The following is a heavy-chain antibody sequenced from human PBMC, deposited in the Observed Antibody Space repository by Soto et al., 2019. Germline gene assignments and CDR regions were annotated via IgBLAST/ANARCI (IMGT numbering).Heavy chain of an antibody. CDR3: ARDAVTPTNDAFDI. CDR1: GGTFSSYT. CDR2: IIPILGIA. J-gene: IGHJ3*02. D-gene: IGHD4-17*01. Sequence: QVQLVQSGAEVKKPGSSVKVSCKASGGTFSSYTISWVRQAPGQGLEWMGRIIPILGIANYAQKFQGRVTITADKSTSTAYMELSSLRSEDTAVYYCARDAVTPTNDAFDIWAKGQWSPSLQ. V-gene: IGHV1-69*08.